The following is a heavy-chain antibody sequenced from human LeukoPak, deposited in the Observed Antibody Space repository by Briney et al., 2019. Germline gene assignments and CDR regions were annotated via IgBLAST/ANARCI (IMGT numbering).Heavy chain of an antibody. CDR3: APWGFHYGASNLFDY. Sequence: PGGSLRLSCAASGFTFSSYAMSWVRQAPGKGLEWVSAISGSGGSTYYADSVKGRFTISRDNSKNTLYLQMNSLRAEDTAVYYCAPWGFHYGASNLFDYWGQGTLVTVSS. J-gene: IGHJ4*02. CDR2: ISGSGGST. CDR1: GFTFSSYA. D-gene: IGHD4-17*01. V-gene: IGHV3-23*01.